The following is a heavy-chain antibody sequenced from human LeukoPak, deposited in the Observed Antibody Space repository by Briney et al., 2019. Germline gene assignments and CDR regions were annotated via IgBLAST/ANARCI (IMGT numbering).Heavy chain of an antibody. D-gene: IGHD2-15*01. CDR2: IYYSGST. V-gene: IGHV4-39*07. CDR1: GGSISTSSYY. Sequence: PSETLSLTCTVSGGSISTSSYYWGWVRQPPGKGLEWIGSIYYSGSTYYNPSLKSRVTISVDTSMNQFSLKLSSVTAADTAVYYCARVRLGGLNYYYYYMDVWGKGTTVTVSS. J-gene: IGHJ6*03. CDR3: ARVRLGGLNYYYYYMDV.